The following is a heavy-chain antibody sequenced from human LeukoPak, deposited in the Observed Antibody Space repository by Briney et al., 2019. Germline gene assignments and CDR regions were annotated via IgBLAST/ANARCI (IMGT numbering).Heavy chain of an antibody. Sequence: ASVKVSCKASGYTFTSYDINWVRQATGQGLEGMGWMNPNRGNTGYAQKLQGRVTMTRNTSISTAYMELSSLRSEDTAVYYCARGEHDYGDYVAANWFDPWGQGTLVTVSS. CDR2: MNPNRGNT. V-gene: IGHV1-8*01. J-gene: IGHJ5*02. CDR3: ARGEHDYGDYVAANWFDP. CDR1: GYTFTSYD. D-gene: IGHD4-17*01.